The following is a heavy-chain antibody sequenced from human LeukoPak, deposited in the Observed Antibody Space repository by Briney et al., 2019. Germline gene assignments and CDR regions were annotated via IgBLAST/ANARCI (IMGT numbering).Heavy chain of an antibody. J-gene: IGHJ4*02. CDR3: ARDLLSTAGYFDY. CDR1: GGSISSYY. Sequence: SETLSLTCTVSGGSISSYYWSWIRQPPGKGLEWLGYVYYSGSTNYNPSLKSRVTISVDTSKNQSSLNLSSVTAADTAVYYCARDLLSTAGYFDYWGQGTLVTVSS. V-gene: IGHV4-59*01. D-gene: IGHD6-19*01. CDR2: VYYSGST.